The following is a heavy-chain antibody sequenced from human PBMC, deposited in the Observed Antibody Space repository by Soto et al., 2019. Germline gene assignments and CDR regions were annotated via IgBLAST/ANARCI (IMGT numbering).Heavy chain of an antibody. CDR3: AKVEQWLVGAFDI. D-gene: IGHD6-19*01. Sequence: RLSCAASGFTFSSYAMSWVRQAPGKGLEWVSAISGSGGSTYYADSVKGRFTISRDNSKNTLYLQMNSLRAEDTAVYYCAKVEQWLVGAFDIWGQGTMVTVSS. J-gene: IGHJ3*02. CDR1: GFTFSSYA. CDR2: ISGSGGST. V-gene: IGHV3-23*01.